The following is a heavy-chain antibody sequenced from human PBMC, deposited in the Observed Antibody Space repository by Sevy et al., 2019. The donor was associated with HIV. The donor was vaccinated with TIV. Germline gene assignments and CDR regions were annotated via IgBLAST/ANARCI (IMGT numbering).Heavy chain of an antibody. CDR3: MRGRGIGTLDDTFLADY. CDR2: IHPNSGDT. J-gene: IGHJ4*02. V-gene: IGHV1-2*02. CDR1: GYTFTGYY. Sequence: ASVKVSCKASGYTFTGYYIHWVRQAPGQGLEWMGWIHPNSGDTNSAQKFQGRVTMTRDTSIGTALMELSRLRFDDTAMYYCMRGRGIGTLDDTFLADYWGQGTLVTVSS. D-gene: IGHD1-26*01.